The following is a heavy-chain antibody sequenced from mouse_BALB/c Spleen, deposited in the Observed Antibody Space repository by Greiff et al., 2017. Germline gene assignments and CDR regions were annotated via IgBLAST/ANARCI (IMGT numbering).Heavy chain of an antibody. D-gene: IGHD2-2*01. J-gene: IGHJ4*01. CDR3: ARRPIYYGYDEAMDY. CDR1: GFTFSSFG. Sequence: EVKLMESGGGLVQPGGSRKLSCAASGFTFSSFGMHWVRQAPEKRLEWVAYISSGSSTIYYADTVKGRFTISRDNPKNTLFLQMTSLRSEDTAMYYCARRPIYYGYDEAMDYWGQGTSVTVSS. V-gene: IGHV5-17*02. CDR2: ISSGSSTI.